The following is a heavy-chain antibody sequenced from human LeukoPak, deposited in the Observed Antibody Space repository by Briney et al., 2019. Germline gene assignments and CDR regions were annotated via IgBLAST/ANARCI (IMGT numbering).Heavy chain of an antibody. J-gene: IGHJ6*02. CDR3: AREIRETVVTRHYYYGIDV. Sequence: PGGSLRLSCAASGFTFSTYDMHWVRQVTGKGLEWVSAIGTGDDTYYLGSVKGRFTISRENAKNVLYLQMSSLRAEDTAVYHCAREIRETVVTRHYYYGIDVWGQGTTVTVSS. CDR1: GFTFSTYD. D-gene: IGHD2-15*01. CDR2: IGTGDDT. V-gene: IGHV3-13*01.